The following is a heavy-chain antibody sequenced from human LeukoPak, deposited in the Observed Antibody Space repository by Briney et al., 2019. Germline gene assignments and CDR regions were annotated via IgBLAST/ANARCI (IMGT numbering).Heavy chain of an antibody. D-gene: IGHD3-16*01. CDR1: GYTFTSYD. V-gene: IGHV1-8*01. J-gene: IGHJ4*02. CDR2: MNPNSGNT. Sequence: ASVKVSCKASGYTFTSYDINWVRQATGQGLEWMGWMNPNSGNTGYAQKFQGRVTMTRNTSISTAYMELSSLRSEDTAVYYCARCRGGRGNFDYWGQGTLVTVSS. CDR3: ARCRGGRGNFDY.